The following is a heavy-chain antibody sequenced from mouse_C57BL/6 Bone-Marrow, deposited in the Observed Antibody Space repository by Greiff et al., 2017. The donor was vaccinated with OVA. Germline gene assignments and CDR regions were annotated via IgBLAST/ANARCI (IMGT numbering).Heavy chain of an antibody. CDR1: GFTFNTYS. CDR2: IRSKSNNYAT. Sequence: EVQRVESGGGLVQPKGSLKLSCAASGFTFNTYSMNWVRQAPGQGFEWVARIRSKSNNYATYYADSVKDRFTISREDSESMLYLQMNNLKTEDTAMYYCVREDDYDGFAYWGQGTLVTVSA. CDR3: VREDDYDGFAY. D-gene: IGHD2-4*01. J-gene: IGHJ3*01. V-gene: IGHV10-1*01.